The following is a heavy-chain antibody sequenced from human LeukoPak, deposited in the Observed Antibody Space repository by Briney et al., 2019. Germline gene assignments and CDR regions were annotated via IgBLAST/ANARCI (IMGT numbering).Heavy chain of an antibody. Sequence: GGALRLSCAASGFTFSSYSMNWVRQAPGKGREWVSSISSSSSYIYYADSVKGRFTISRDNSKNTLFLQMNSLRAEDTAVYYCAKDQGGLYYQRSGSLDYWGQGTLVTVSS. V-gene: IGHV3-21*01. D-gene: IGHD3-22*01. CDR1: GFTFSSYS. CDR3: AKDQGGLYYQRSGSLDY. CDR2: ISSSSSYI. J-gene: IGHJ4*02.